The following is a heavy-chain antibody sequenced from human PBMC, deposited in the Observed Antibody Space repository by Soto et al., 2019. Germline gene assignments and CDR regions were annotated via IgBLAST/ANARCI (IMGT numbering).Heavy chain of an antibody. CDR3: ARRLRGYSYGRPDYYYYYMDV. J-gene: IGHJ6*03. CDR2: IYYSGST. V-gene: IGHV4-59*08. D-gene: IGHD5-18*01. CDR1: GGSISSYY. Sequence: PSETLSLTCTVSGGSISSYYWSWIRQPPWKGLEWIGYIYYSGSTNYNPSLKSRVTISVDTSKNQFSLKLSSVTAADTAVYYCARRLRGYSYGRPDYYYYYMDVWGKGTTVTVSS.